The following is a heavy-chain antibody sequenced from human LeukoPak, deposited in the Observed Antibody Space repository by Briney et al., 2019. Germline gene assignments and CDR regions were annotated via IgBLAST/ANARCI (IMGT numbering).Heavy chain of an antibody. CDR3: ARGSGLRYFDWPYGMDV. CDR1: GYTFTSYD. V-gene: IGHV1-8*01. CDR2: MNPNSGNT. D-gene: IGHD3-9*01. Sequence: GASVKVSCKASGYTFTSYDIYWVRQATGQGLEWMGWMNPNSGNTGYAQKFQGRVTMTRNTSISTAYMELSSLRSEDTAVYYCARGSGLRYFDWPYGMDVWGQGTTVTVSS. J-gene: IGHJ6*02.